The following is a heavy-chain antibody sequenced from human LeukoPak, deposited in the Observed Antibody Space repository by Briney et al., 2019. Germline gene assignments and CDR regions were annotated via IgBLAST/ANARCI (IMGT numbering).Heavy chain of an antibody. Sequence: PSETLSLTCTVSGGSISSSSYYWGWIRQPPGKGLEWIGSIYYSGSTYYNPSLKSRVTISVDTSKNQFSLKLSSVTAADTAVYYCAREVNSGYDKTYNWFDPWGQGTLVTVSS. V-gene: IGHV4-39*07. CDR2: IYYSGST. D-gene: IGHD5-12*01. CDR1: GGSISSSSYY. J-gene: IGHJ5*02. CDR3: AREVNSGYDKTYNWFDP.